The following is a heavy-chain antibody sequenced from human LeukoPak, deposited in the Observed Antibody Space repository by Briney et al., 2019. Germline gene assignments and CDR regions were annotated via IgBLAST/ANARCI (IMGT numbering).Heavy chain of an antibody. CDR3: AKRSSGDHFDF. J-gene: IGHJ5*01. V-gene: IGHV3-23*01. CDR1: GFTFSRNA. Sequence: GGSLRLYCAASGFTFSRNAMSWVRQAAGKALEWVSGMSGSDGSRSYIDSVKGRFTISRDNSRNTLYLQMNSLRADDTAVYYCAKRSSGDHFDFWGQGTLVTVSS. CDR2: MSGSDGSR. D-gene: IGHD2-15*01.